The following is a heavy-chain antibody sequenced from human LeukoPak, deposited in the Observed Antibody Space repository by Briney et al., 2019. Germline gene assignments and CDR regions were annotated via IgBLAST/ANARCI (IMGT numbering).Heavy chain of an antibody. D-gene: IGHD3-10*01. CDR2: IRYDGGNK. CDR1: GFTFSSYG. CDR3: AIVPGYGSGDAFDI. J-gene: IGHJ3*02. Sequence: HPGGSLRLSCAASGFTFSSYGMHWVRQAPGKGLEWVAFIRYDGGNKCYADSVKGRFTISRDNSKNTLYLQMNSLRAEDTAVYYCAIVPGYGSGDAFDIWGQGTMVTVSS. V-gene: IGHV3-30*02.